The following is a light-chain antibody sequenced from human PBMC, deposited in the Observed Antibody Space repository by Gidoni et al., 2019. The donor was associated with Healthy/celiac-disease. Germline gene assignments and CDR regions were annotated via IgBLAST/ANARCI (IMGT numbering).Light chain of an antibody. J-gene: IGKJ2*01. CDR3: QQYDSTPLT. CDR1: QSVLYSSNNKNY. CDR2: WAS. Sequence: DIVMTQSPDSLAVSLSERATINCKSSQSVLYSSNNKNYLAWYQQKPGQPPKLLIYWASTRESGVPDRFSGSGSGTDFTLTISSLQAEDVAVYYCQQYDSTPLTFGQGTKLEIK. V-gene: IGKV4-1*01.